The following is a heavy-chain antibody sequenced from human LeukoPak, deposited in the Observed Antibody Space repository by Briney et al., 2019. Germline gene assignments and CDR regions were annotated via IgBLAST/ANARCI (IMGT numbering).Heavy chain of an antibody. D-gene: IGHD3-22*01. CDR2: IYSGGST. J-gene: IGHJ4*02. Sequence: GGSLRLSCAASGFTVSSNYMSWVRQAPGKGLEWVSFIYSGGSTYYADSVKGRFTISRDNSKNTLYLQMNSLRAEDTAVYYCARERNYYDSSGYYSPDYFDYWGQGTLVTVSS. V-gene: IGHV3-53*01. CDR3: ARERNYYDSSGYYSPDYFDY. CDR1: GFTVSSNY.